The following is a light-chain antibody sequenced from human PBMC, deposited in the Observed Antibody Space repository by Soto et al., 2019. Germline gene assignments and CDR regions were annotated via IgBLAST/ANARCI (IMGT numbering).Light chain of an antibody. CDR3: QQYYSSTWT. CDR1: QSVSSSY. CDR2: GAY. J-gene: IGKJ1*01. Sequence: EIVFTQSPGTLSLSPGERDTLSCRASQSVSSSYLAWYQQKPGQAPRLLIYGAYSRATGTPDRFSGSGSGTDFTLTISRLEHEDFAVYYCQQYYSSTWTVGIGTKVEIK. V-gene: IGKV3-20*01.